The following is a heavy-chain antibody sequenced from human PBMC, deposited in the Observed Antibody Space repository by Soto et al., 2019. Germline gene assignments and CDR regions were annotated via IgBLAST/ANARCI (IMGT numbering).Heavy chain of an antibody. V-gene: IGHV1-18*01. Sequence: GASVKVSCKASGYTFTSYGISWVRQAPGQGLEWMGWISAYNGNTNYAQKLQGRVTMTTDTSTSTAYMELRSLRSDDTAVYYCARGVTIFGVVTTHYYYYGMDVWGQGTTVTVSS. CDR1: GYTFTSYG. D-gene: IGHD3-3*01. J-gene: IGHJ6*02. CDR2: ISAYNGNT. CDR3: ARGVTIFGVVTTHYYYYGMDV.